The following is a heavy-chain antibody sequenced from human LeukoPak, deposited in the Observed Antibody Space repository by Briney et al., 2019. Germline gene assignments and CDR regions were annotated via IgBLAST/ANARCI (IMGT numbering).Heavy chain of an antibody. CDR2: MNPNSGNT. Sequence: ASVKVSCKASGYTCTSYDINWVRQATGQGLEWMGWMNPNSGNTGYAQKFQGRVTMTRNTPISTAYMELTTLPSADTAVYYSARLGTYYDFWSGYYTPLALDYWGQGPLVTVPS. V-gene: IGHV1-8*01. J-gene: IGHJ4*02. CDR3: ARLGTYYDFWSGYYTPLALDY. CDR1: GYTCTSYD. D-gene: IGHD3-3*01.